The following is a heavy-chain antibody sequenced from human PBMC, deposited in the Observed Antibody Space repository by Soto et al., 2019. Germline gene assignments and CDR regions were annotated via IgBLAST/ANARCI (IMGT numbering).Heavy chain of an antibody. CDR3: ARDDEGGRCCDLGY. CDR1: GFTFSNYI. CDR2: ILHDGNNK. V-gene: IGHV3-30-3*01. D-gene: IGHD1-26*01. Sequence: QVPMVESGGGVVQPGRSLRLSCAASGFTFSNYIMHWVRQAPGKGLEWGAIILHDGNNKYYADSVKGRFTISRDNSKNTLYLQMHSLRTEDTAIYYCARDDEGGRCCDLGYWGQGTLVTVSS. J-gene: IGHJ4*02.